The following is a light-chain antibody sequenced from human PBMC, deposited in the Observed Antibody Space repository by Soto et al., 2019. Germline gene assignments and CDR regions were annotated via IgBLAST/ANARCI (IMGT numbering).Light chain of an antibody. J-gene: IGLJ3*02. CDR3: SARDDSLSGHGV. V-gene: IGLV1-47*01. CDR1: SSNIGSEY. Sequence: QAVVTQPPSASGTPGQRGTISCSGSSSNIGSEYVFWYQHLPGTAPKLLIDRNNQRPSGVPDRFAGSKSGTSASLAISWLRSEDEADYYCSARDDSLSGHGVFGGGTKLTVL. CDR2: RNN.